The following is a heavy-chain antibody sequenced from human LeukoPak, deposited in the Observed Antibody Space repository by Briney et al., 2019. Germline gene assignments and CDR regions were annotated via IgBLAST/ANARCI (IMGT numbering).Heavy chain of an antibody. V-gene: IGHV4-4*07. Sequence: SETLSLTCTVSGGSISSYYWSWIRQPAGKGLEWIGRIYTSGSTNYNPSLKSRVTMSVDTSKNQFSLKLSSVTAADTAVYYCARDPSYNWNNWFDPWGQGTLVTVSS. CDR1: GGSISSYY. D-gene: IGHD1-20*01. J-gene: IGHJ5*02. CDR3: ARDPSYNWNNWFDP. CDR2: IYTSGST.